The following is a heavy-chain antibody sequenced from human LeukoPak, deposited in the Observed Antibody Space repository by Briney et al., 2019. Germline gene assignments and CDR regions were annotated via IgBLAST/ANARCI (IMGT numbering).Heavy chain of an antibody. CDR1: GFTFSSYG. V-gene: IGHV3-30*02. CDR2: IRYDGSNK. D-gene: IGHD5-12*01. CDR3: AKDHPSVRDLVGAFDI. Sequence: GGSLGLSCAASGFTFSSYGMHWVRQAPGKGLEWVAFIRYDGSNKYYADSVKGRFTISRDNSKNTLYLQMNSLRAEDTAVYYCAKDHPSVRDLVGAFDIWGQGTMVTVSS. J-gene: IGHJ3*02.